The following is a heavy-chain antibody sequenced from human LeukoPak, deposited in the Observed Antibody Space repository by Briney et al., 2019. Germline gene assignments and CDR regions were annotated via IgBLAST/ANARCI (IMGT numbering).Heavy chain of an antibody. CDR3: ARERTTIVSGTTIGAY. D-gene: IGHD2/OR15-2a*01. V-gene: IGHV3-11*04. CDR1: GFTFSDYY. Sequence: PGGSLRLSCVASGFTFSDYYMSWIRQAPGKGLEWLSYISTRSSTIYYADSVKGRFTISRDNAKNSLFLQMNSLTADDTAVYYCARERTTIVSGTTIGAYWGQGTLVTVSS. J-gene: IGHJ4*02. CDR2: ISTRSSTI.